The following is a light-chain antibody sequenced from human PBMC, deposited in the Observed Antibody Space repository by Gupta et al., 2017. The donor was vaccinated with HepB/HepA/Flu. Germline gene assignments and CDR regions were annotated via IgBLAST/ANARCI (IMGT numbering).Light chain of an antibody. CDR1: QSVLYTTNNKNY. CDR3: QQYFSLPRT. J-gene: IGKJ1*01. Sequence: DIALTPSPASLAVSLGDRATITCKSSQSVLYTTNNKNYLSWYQQKPGQPPKLLIYWASTRESGVPDRFSGSGSAKDFTLTINSLQAEDVATYFCQQYFSLPRTFGQGTKVEIK. V-gene: IGKV4-1*01. CDR2: WAS.